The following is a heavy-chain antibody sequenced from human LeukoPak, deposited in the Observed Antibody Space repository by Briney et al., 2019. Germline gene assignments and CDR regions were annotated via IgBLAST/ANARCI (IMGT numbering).Heavy chain of an antibody. Sequence: PSETLSLTCAVYGGSFSGYYWSWIRQPPGKGLEWIGEINHSGSTNYNPSLKSRVTISVDTSKNQFSLKLSSVTAADTAVYYCARDHTGYSYGWHFDYWGQGTLVTVSS. CDR3: ARDHTGYSYGWHFDY. D-gene: IGHD5-18*01. V-gene: IGHV4-34*01. CDR1: GGSFSGYY. J-gene: IGHJ4*02. CDR2: INHSGST.